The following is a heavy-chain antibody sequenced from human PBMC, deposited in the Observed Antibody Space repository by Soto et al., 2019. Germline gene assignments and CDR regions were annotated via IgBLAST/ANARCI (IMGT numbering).Heavy chain of an antibody. CDR3: TTSFEH. Sequence: GGSLRLSCPASGITLSHVLMHWVRQAPGKGLVWVARIDNGGSGTSYADFAKGRFTISKDDAKNTLYLQMNSLRAEDTSLYYCTTSFEHWGRGTLVTVSS. CDR2: IDNGGSGT. V-gene: IGHV3-74*01. CDR1: GITLSHVL. J-gene: IGHJ4*02.